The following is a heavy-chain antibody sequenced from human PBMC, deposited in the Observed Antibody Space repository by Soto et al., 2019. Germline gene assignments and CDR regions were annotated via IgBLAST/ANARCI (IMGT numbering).Heavy chain of an antibody. J-gene: IGHJ6*02. Sequence: GASVKVSCKASGYTFTGYYVHWVRQAPGQGLEWMGWINPNSGDTYLAQRFQSRVTMNRDTSIGTAYMELRGLTSDDTAEYYCAKGGAIVAAGTRVYLYNAVDVWGQGTTVTVSS. CDR2: INPNSGDT. CDR1: GYTFTGYY. D-gene: IGHD1-26*01. V-gene: IGHV1-2*02. CDR3: AKGGAIVAAGTRVYLYNAVDV.